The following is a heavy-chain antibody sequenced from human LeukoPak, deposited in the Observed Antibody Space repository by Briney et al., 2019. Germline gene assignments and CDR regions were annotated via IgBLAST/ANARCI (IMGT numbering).Heavy chain of an antibody. CDR2: INPSGGST. J-gene: IGHJ3*02. CDR3: ARAEPYGISDAFDI. V-gene: IGHV1-46*01. CDR1: GYTFTSYY. Sequence: ASVKVSCKASGYTFTSYYMHWVRQAPGQGLEWMGIINPSGGSTSYAQKFQGRVTMTRDTSISTAYMGLSRLRSDDTAVYYCARAEPYGISDAFDIWGQGTMVTVSS. D-gene: IGHD1-14*01.